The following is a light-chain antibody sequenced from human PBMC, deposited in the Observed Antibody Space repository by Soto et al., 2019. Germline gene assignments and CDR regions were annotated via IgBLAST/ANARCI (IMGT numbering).Light chain of an antibody. V-gene: IGKV1-33*01. CDR2: DAS. J-gene: IGKJ5*01. CDR1: QDISTS. Sequence: DIEMTQSPSSLSASVGERATITCQASQDISTSLNRYQQKPGRAPKLLIYDASNLETGVPSWFSGSGSGTDFTFTISSLQPEDIATYYCQHYHNLPITFGQGTRLEIK. CDR3: QHYHNLPIT.